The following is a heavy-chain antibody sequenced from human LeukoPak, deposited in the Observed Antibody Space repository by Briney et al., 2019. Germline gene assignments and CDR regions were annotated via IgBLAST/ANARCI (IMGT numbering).Heavy chain of an antibody. D-gene: IGHD4-23*01. CDR3: AKSPRGGNLLWDY. CDR2: ISGSGGST. CDR1: GFTFSDYY. J-gene: IGHJ4*02. Sequence: PGGSLRLSCAVSGFTFSDYYMSWIRQAPGKGLEWVSAISGSGGSTYYADSVKGRFTISRDNSKNTLYLQMNSLRAEDTAVYYCAKSPRGGNLLWDYWGQGTLVTVSS. V-gene: IGHV3-23*01.